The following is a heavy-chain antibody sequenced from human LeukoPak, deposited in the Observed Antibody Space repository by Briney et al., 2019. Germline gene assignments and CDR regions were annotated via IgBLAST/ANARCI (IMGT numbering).Heavy chain of an antibody. CDR1: GFTFSSYA. J-gene: IGHJ4*02. Sequence: GGSLRLSCAASGFTFSSYAMSWVRQAPGKGLEWVSTISATGGSTYYADSLKGRFTVSRDNSKNTLYLQMNSLRAEDTAVHYCAKVSTDSRGYHQKWGQGTLVTVSS. D-gene: IGHD3-22*01. CDR2: ISATGGST. V-gene: IGHV3-23*01. CDR3: AKVSTDSRGYHQK.